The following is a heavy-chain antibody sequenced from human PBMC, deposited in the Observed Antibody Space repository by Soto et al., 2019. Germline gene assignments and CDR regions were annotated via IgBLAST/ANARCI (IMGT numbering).Heavy chain of an antibody. Sequence: SVKVSCKASGGTFSSYAISWVRQAPGQGLEWMGGIIPIFGTANYAQKFQGRVTITADKSTSTAYMELSSLRSEDTAVYYCARATGYCSSTSCYDAYYYGMDVWGQGTTVTVSS. J-gene: IGHJ6*02. D-gene: IGHD2-2*01. CDR1: GGTFSSYA. V-gene: IGHV1-69*06. CDR3: ARATGYCSSTSCYDAYYYGMDV. CDR2: IIPIFGTA.